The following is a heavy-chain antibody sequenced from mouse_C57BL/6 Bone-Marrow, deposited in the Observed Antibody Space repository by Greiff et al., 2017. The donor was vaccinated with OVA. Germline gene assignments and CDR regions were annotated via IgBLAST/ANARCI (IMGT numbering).Heavy chain of an antibody. CDR3: ARPGDYDGVAMDY. J-gene: IGHJ4*01. Sequence: QVQLQQPGAELVKPGASVKMSCKASGYTFTSYWITWVKQRPGQGLEWIGEIYPGSGSTNYNEKFKSKATLTVDTSSSTAYMQLSSLTSEDSAVYYCARPGDYDGVAMDYWGQGTSVTVSS. D-gene: IGHD2-4*01. V-gene: IGHV1-55*01. CDR2: IYPGSGST. CDR1: GYTFTSYW.